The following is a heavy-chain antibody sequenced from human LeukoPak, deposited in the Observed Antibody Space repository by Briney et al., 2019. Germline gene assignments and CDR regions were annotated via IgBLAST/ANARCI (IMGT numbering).Heavy chain of an antibody. D-gene: IGHD6-13*01. CDR3: ARNWIGAAAGTDWFDP. CDR1: GYTFTSYA. J-gene: IGHJ5*02. V-gene: IGHV7-4-1*02. Sequence: ASVKVSCKASGYTFTSYAMSWVRQAPGQGLEWMGWINTYTGNPTYAQAFTGRFVFSLDTSVSTAYLQISSLKAEDTAVYYCARNWIGAAAGTDWFDPWGQGTLVTVSS. CDR2: INTYTGNP.